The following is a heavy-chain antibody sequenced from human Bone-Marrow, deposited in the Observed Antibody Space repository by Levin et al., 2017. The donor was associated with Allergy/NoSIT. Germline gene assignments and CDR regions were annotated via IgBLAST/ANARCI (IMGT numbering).Heavy chain of an antibody. J-gene: IGHJ6*03. CDR2: IWYDGSNK. V-gene: IGHV3-33*01. CDR3: ARVARNDSTKIHYYYYYYMDV. D-gene: IGHD1-1*01. CDR1: GFTFSSYG. Sequence: SGGSLRLSCAASGFTFSSYGMHWVRQAPGKGLEWVAVIWYDGSNKYYADSVKGRFTISRDNSKNTLYLQMNSLRAEDTAVYYCARVARNDSTKIHYYYYYYMDVWGKGTTVTVSS.